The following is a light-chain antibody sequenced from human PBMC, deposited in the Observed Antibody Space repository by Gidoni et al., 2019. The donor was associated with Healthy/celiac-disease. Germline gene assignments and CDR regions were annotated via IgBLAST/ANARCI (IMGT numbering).Light chain of an antibody. Sequence: DIQMTQSPSSLSASVGDRVTITCRASQSISSFLNWYQQKLWKAPKLRIYAASSLQSGVPSRFSGSGSGTDFTLTISRLQPEDFSTYYFQQSYSTPLTFGGGTKVEIK. V-gene: IGKV1-39*01. J-gene: IGKJ4*01. CDR3: QQSYSTPLT. CDR2: AAS. CDR1: QSISSF.